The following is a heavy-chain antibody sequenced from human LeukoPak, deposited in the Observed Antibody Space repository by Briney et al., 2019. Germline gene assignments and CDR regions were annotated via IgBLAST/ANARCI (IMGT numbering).Heavy chain of an antibody. D-gene: IGHD1-26*01. V-gene: IGHV3-23*01. Sequence: TGGSLRLSCAASGFTFSSYAMSWVRQAPGKGLEWVSAISGSGGSTYYADSVKGRFTISRDNSKNTLYLQMNSLRAEDTAVYCCAKDLWWGVGATSFDYWGQGTLVTVSS. CDR3: AKDLWWGVGATSFDY. J-gene: IGHJ4*02. CDR2: ISGSGGST. CDR1: GFTFSSYA.